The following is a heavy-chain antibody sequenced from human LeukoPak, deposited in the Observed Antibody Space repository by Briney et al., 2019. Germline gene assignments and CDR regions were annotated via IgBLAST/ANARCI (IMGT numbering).Heavy chain of an antibody. Sequence: PGGSLRLSCVASGFTFSSYDIHWVRRATGKGLEWVSAIGTTDDTYYSDSVKGRFTISRDNAKNSLYLQMNSLRAGDTAVYYCARSRPEYCSSNTCYRGGFDPWGRGTLVTVSS. J-gene: IGHJ5*02. D-gene: IGHD2-2*01. CDR1: GFTFSSYD. CDR3: ARSRPEYCSSNTCYRGGFDP. V-gene: IGHV3-13*01. CDR2: IGTTDDT.